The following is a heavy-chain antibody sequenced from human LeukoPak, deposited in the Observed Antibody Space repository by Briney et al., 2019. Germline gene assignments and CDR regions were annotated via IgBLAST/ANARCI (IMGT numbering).Heavy chain of an antibody. CDR3: ATGGSLAAAPHRYYFDY. V-gene: IGHV1-24*01. CDR2: FDPEDGET. Sequence: GASVKVSCKVSGYTLTELSMHWVRQAPGKGLEWMGGFDPEDGETIYAQKFQGRVTMTRDTSTSTVYMELSSLRSEDTAVFYCATGGSLAAAPHRYYFDYWGLGTPVTVSS. D-gene: IGHD6-19*01. CDR1: GYTLTELS. J-gene: IGHJ4*02.